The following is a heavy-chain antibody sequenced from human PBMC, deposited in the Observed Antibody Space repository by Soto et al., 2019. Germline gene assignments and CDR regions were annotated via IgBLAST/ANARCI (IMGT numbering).Heavy chain of an antibody. D-gene: IGHD2-21*02. Sequence: TLSLTCAISRDSVSGNSAAWDCIRQSPSRGLEWLGRTYYRSRWYNDYAVSVKSQITVTPYTSKNQFSLYLNSLTLEDTAVYYCARVFPYYLSSDSYSDYRGQGAIGTVYS. J-gene: IGHJ4*02. CDR2: TYYRSRWYN. CDR3: ARVFPYYLSSDSYSDY. V-gene: IGHV6-1*01. CDR1: RDSVSGNSAA.